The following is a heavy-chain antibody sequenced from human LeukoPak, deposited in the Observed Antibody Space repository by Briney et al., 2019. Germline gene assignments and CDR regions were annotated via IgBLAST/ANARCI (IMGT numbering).Heavy chain of an antibody. J-gene: IGHJ4*02. CDR3: ARDRGVTGVVDFDY. Sequence: ASVKVSCKASGYTFINYGISWVRQAPGQGLERMGWISIYKGNTNYAQKLQGRVTMTTDTSTSTAYMELRSLRSDDTAVYYCARDRGVTGVVDFDYWGQGTLVTVSS. D-gene: IGHD3-3*01. CDR1: GYTFINYG. V-gene: IGHV1-18*01. CDR2: ISIYKGNT.